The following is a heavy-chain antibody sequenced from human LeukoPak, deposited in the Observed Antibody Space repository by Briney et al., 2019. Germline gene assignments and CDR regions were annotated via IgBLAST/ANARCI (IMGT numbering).Heavy chain of an antibody. V-gene: IGHV1-69*13. CDR2: IIPIFGTA. CDR1: GGTFSSYA. D-gene: IGHD3-22*01. J-gene: IGHJ4*02. CDR3: ASIADYYDSSGYYYPRV. Sequence: ASVEVSCKASGGTFSSYAISWVRQAPGQGLEWMGGIIPIFGTANYAQKFQGRVTITADESTSTAYMELSSLRSEDTAVYYCASIADYYDSSGYYYPRVWGQGTLVTVSS.